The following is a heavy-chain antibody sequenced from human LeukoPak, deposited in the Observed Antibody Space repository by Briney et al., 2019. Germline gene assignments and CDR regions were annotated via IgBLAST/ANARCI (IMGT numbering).Heavy chain of an antibody. CDR3: ARESGWDAYYYYGMDV. V-gene: IGHV4-4*07. D-gene: IGHD1-26*01. J-gene: IGHJ6*02. CDR2: IYPSGST. CDR1: GGSINGYY. Sequence: SETLSLTCTVSGGSINGYYWNWIRQSPGKGLKWIWRIYPSGSTNYNPSLKSRVTMSVDTPNNNFSLKLSSVTAADTAVYYCARESGWDAYYYYGMDVWGQGTTVTVSS.